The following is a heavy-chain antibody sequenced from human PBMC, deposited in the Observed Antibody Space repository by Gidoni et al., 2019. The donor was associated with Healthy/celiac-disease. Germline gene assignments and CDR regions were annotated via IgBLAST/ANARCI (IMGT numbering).Heavy chain of an antibody. CDR3: ARDPRAGNIVVVIAMASQNYGMDV. CDR2: ISYDGRNK. J-gene: IGHJ6*02. CDR1: GFTSSCDA. D-gene: IGHD2-21*01. Sequence: QVQLVASGGSVVQPGRYLRRACPATGFTSSCDAMPWVPQPPGKGREWVAVISYDGRNKYYADAVKCRFTISIDNSKNTLYLQMNSLRAEDTAVYYCARDPRAGNIVVVIAMASQNYGMDVWGQGTTVTVSS. V-gene: IGHV3-30*04.